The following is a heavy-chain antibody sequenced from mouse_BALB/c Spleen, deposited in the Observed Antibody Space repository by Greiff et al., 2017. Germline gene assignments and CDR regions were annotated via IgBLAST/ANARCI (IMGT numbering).Heavy chain of an antibody. CDR2: ILPGSGST. CDR1: GYTFSSYW. J-gene: IGHJ4*01. Sequence: VQLQESGAELMKPGASVKISCKATGYTFSSYWIEWVKQRPGHGLEWIGEILPGSGSTNYNEKFKGKATFTADTSSNTAYMQLSSLTSEDSAVYYCARRDYRYDEDAMDYWGQGTSVTVSS. V-gene: IGHV1-9*01. D-gene: IGHD2-14*01. CDR3: ARRDYRYDEDAMDY.